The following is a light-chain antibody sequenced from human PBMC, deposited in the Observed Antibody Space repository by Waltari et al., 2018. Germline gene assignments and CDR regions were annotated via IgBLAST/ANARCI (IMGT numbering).Light chain of an antibody. CDR1: SSAVGGYNH. Sequence: QSALTQPPSASGSPGPAVTISCTGTSSAVGGYNHVSWYQHHPGKAPKVMIYEVSKRPSGVPDRFSGSRSGNTASLTVSGLQAEDEADYYCQQYYSPFTFGPGT. CDR3: QQYYSPFT. CDR2: EVS. J-gene: IGLJ1*01. V-gene: IGLV2-8*01.